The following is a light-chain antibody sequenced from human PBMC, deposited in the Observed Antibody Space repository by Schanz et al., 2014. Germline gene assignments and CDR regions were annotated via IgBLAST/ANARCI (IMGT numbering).Light chain of an antibody. CDR3: SSYAGSNNFCV. Sequence: QSALTQPRSVSGSPGQSVTISCTGTSSDVGGYNFVSWYQQHPGKAPKLLIYDVNNRPSGVPDRFSGSKSGNTASLTVSGLQAEDEADYYCSSYAGSNNFCVFGTGTKLTVL. J-gene: IGLJ1*01. CDR1: SSDVGGYNF. V-gene: IGLV2-11*01. CDR2: DVN.